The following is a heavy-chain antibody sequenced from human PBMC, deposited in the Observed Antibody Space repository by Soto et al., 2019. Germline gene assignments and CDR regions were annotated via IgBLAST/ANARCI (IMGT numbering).Heavy chain of an antibody. CDR3: ASGRGFGDREYYFDY. J-gene: IGHJ4*02. D-gene: IGHD3-10*01. CDR2: IYHRGST. CDR1: GGSIRSSNW. Sequence: VQLQEWGPGLVKPSGTLSLTCAISGGSIRSSNWWSWVRQPTGKGLEWSGDIYHRGSTNYNPSRKSRVTISVDMSKNQFSLKLSSVTAADTAVYYCASGRGFGDREYYFDYWGQGTLVTVSS. V-gene: IGHV4-4*02.